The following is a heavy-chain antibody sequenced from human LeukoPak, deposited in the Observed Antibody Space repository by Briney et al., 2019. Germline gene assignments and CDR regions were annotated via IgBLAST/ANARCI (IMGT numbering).Heavy chain of an antibody. V-gene: IGHV4-38-2*01. J-gene: IGHJ4*02. D-gene: IGHD1-26*01. Sequence: SETLSLTCAVSDYSISSAYYWGWIRQPPGKGLEWIGNIYHSGSTYYNPSLKSRVTISVDTSKNQFSLKLSSVTAADTAVYYCARLGRPYYFYYWGQGTLVTVSS. CDR1: DYSISSAYY. CDR2: IYHSGST. CDR3: ARLGRPYYFYY.